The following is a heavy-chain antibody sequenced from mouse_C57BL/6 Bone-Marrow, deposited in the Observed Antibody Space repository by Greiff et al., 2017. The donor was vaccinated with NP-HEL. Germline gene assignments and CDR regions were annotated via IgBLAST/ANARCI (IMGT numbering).Heavy chain of an antibody. D-gene: IGHD1-1*01. Sequence: VQLQQSGAELARPGASVKLSCKASGYTFTSYGISWVKQRTGQGLEWIGAIYPRSGNTYYNEKFKGKATLTADKSYSTAYMELRSLTSEDAAVYFCAATVVAEDAMDYWGQGTSVTVSS. CDR2: IYPRSGNT. CDR1: GYTFTSYG. V-gene: IGHV1-81*01. J-gene: IGHJ4*01. CDR3: AATVVAEDAMDY.